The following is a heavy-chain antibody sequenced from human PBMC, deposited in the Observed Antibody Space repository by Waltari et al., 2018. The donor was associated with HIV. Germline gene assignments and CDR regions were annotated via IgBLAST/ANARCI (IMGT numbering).Heavy chain of an antibody. J-gene: IGHJ4*02. CDR2: ITYDGSNK. CDR1: GFTFSSYG. Sequence: QLVESGGDVVQPGGSLRLSCAVSGFTFSSYGMHWVRQAPGKGLEWMSFITYDGSNKYYADSVKGRFTISRDSSKNTLYLQMNGLRSEDTAVYYCAKDGYTPTYFDYWGQGTLVTVSS. V-gene: IGHV3-30*02. D-gene: IGHD1-1*01. CDR3: AKDGYTPTYFDY.